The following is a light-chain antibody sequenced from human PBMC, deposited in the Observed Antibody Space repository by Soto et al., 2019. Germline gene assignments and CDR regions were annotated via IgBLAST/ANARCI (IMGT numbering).Light chain of an antibody. CDR1: QGNRND. J-gene: IGKJ3*01. V-gene: IGKV1-17*01. CDR3: RQHNTYPLS. Sequence: DIPMTQSPSSLSASVGDRVTITCRASQGNRNDLGWYQQKPGKAPKRLIYASSSLQSGVPSRFNGSGSGTEFPLTISSLQPDDSATYYCRQHNTYPLSFGPGTKVEI. CDR2: ASS.